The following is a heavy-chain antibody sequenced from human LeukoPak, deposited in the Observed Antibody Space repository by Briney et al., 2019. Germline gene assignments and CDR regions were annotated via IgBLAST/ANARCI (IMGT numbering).Heavy chain of an antibody. CDR3: ATAEKDVGAWIQISYSFAY. CDR2: IYDSGST. V-gene: IGHV4-59*08. D-gene: IGHD5-18*01. J-gene: IGHJ4*02. CDR1: GGSISSYY. Sequence: PSGTLSLTCTVSGGSISSYYWSWIRQPPGKGLEGSGDIYDSGSTNYNPCLKSRVTISLDTSKNQFSLKLRSVPEADTAVYSCATAEKDVGAWIQISYSFAYWGQGTLVTVSS.